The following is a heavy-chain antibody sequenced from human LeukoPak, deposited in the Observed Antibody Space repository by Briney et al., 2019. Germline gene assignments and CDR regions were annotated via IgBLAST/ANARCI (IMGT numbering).Heavy chain of an antibody. CDR1: GFTFDDYA. CDR2: ISGDGGST. CDR3: AKVLGYYDSSGYYQEGGFDY. V-gene: IGHV3-43*02. J-gene: IGHJ4*02. D-gene: IGHD3-22*01. Sequence: GGSLRLSCAASGFTFDDYAMHWVRQAPGKGLEWVSLISGDGGSTYYADSVKGRFTISRDNSKDSLYLQMNSLRTEDTALYYCAKVLGYYDSSGYYQEGGFDYWGQGTLVTVSS.